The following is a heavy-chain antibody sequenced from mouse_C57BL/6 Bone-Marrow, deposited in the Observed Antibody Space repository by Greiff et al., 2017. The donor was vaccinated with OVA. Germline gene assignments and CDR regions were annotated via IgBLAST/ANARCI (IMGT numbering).Heavy chain of an antibody. V-gene: IGHV1-72*01. CDR2: IDPNSGGT. CDR3: ARVGLRRDYYAMDY. Sequence: QVQLQQPGAELVKPGASVKMSCKASGYTFTSYWITWVKQRPGRGLEWIGRIDPNSGGTKYNEKFKSKATLTVDKPSSTAYMQLSSLTSEDSAVYYCARVGLRRDYYAMDYWGQGTSVTVSS. D-gene: IGHD2-4*01. J-gene: IGHJ4*01. CDR1: GYTFTSYW.